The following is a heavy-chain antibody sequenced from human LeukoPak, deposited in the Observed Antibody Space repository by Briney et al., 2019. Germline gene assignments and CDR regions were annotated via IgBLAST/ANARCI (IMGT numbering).Heavy chain of an antibody. CDR1: GGSISSYY. Sequence: SETLSLTCTVSGGSISSYYWSWIRQPPGKGLEWIGYIYYSGSTNYNPSLKSRVTISVDTSKNQFSLKLSSVTAADTAVYYCAREHSGYDYYYYYYMDVWGKGTTVTVSS. V-gene: IGHV4-59*01. CDR2: IYYSGST. CDR3: AREHSGYDYYYYYYMDV. J-gene: IGHJ6*03. D-gene: IGHD5-12*01.